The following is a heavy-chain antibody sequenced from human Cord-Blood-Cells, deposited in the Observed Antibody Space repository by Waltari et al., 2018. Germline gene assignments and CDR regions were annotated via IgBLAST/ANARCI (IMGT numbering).Heavy chain of an antibody. V-gene: IGHV4-39*01. D-gene: IGHD3-3*01. CDR3: AWGRIFGVVIEGWFDP. CDR2: IYYSGST. J-gene: IGHJ5*02. CDR1: GGSISSSSYY. Sequence: QLQLQESGPGLVKPSETLSLTCTVSGGSISSSSYYWGWIRQPPGKGLELIGRIYYSGSTYYNPSLKSRVTISVDTSKSQFSLKLSSVTAADTAVYYCAWGRIFGVVIEGWFDPWGQGTLVTVSS.